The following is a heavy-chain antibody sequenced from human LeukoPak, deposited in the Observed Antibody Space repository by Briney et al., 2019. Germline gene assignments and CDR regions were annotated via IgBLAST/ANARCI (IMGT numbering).Heavy chain of an antibody. Sequence: SETLSLTCTVSGGSISSHYWSWIRQPPGKGLEWIGYIYYSGSTNYNPSLKSRVTIPVDTSKNQFSLKLSSVTAADTAVYYCARDIQGYLDYWGQGTLVTVSS. CDR3: ARDIQGYLDY. CDR2: IYYSGST. V-gene: IGHV4-59*11. CDR1: GGSISSHY. J-gene: IGHJ4*02.